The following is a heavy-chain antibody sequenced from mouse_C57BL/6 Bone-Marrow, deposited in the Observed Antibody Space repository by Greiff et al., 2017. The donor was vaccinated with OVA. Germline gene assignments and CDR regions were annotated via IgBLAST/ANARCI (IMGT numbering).Heavy chain of an antibody. CDR3: ALDSSGPWFAY. Sequence: VQLQQSGPVLVKPGASVKMSCKASGYTFTDYYMNWVKQSHGKSLEWIGVINPYNGGTSYNQKFKGKATLTVDKSSSTAYMELNSLTSEDSAVYYCALDSSGPWFAYWGQGTLVTVSA. J-gene: IGHJ3*01. D-gene: IGHD3-2*02. V-gene: IGHV1-19*01. CDR2: INPYNGGT. CDR1: GYTFTDYY.